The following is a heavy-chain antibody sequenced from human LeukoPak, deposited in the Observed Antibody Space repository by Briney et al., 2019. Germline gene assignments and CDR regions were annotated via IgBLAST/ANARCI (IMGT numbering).Heavy chain of an antibody. CDR3: ARYGSGSYEIDY. J-gene: IGHJ4*02. D-gene: IGHD3-10*01. CDR2: IYYSGST. V-gene: IGHV4-31*03. CDR1: GGSISSGGYY. Sequence: SETLSLTCTVSGGSISSGGYYWSWIRQHPGKGLEWIGYIYYSGSTYYNPSLKSRVTISVDTSKNQFSLKLSSVTAADMAVYYCARYGSGSYEIDYWGQGTLVTVSS.